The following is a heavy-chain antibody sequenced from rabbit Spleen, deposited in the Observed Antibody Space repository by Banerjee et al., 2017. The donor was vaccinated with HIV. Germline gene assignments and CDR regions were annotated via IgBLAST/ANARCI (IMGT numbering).Heavy chain of an antibody. CDR2: IYAAKGST. Sequence: QLTETGGGLVQPGGSLTLSCKASGIDFTKYYITWVRQAPGKGLEWIGIIYAAKGSTDYASWVNGRFTISSDNAQSTVDLKMTSLTAADTATYFCARAIVPWLGLTRLDLWGPGPLVTFS. CDR3: ARAIVPWLGLTRLDL. V-gene: IGHV1S7*01. J-gene: IGHJ3*01. D-gene: IGHD4-1*01. CDR1: GIDFTKYY.